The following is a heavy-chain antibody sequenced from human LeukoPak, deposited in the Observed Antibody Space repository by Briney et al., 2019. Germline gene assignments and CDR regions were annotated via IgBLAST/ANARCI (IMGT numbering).Heavy chain of an antibody. CDR3: AEDWGPWGSCPDS. Sequence: PGGSLRLSCAASGFTFSTYGMHWVRQAPGKGLEWVADIAHDASIIYYADSVKGRFTISRDNSKNTLYLQMNSLRDEDTAVYHCAEDWGPWGSCPDSWGQGTLVTVSS. V-gene: IGHV3-30*18. CDR2: IAHDASII. CDR1: GFTFSTYG. D-gene: IGHD2-2*01. J-gene: IGHJ4*02.